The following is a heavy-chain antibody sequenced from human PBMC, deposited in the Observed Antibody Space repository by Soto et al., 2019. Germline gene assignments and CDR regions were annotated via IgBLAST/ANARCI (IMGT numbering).Heavy chain of an antibody. CDR3: ARVGYDSSGYYYADAFDI. V-gene: IGHV3-23*01. CDR2: ISGSGGST. D-gene: IGHD3-22*01. CDR1: GFTFSGYA. J-gene: IGHJ3*02. Sequence: GGSLRLSCAASGFTFSGYAMSWVRQAPGKGLEWVSAISGSGGSTYYADSVKGRFTISRDNSKNTLYLQMNSLRAEDTAVYYCARVGYDSSGYYYADAFDIWGQGTMVTVSS.